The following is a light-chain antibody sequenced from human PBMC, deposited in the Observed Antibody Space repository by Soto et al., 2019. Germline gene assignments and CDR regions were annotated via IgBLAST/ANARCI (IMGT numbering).Light chain of an antibody. V-gene: IGKV1-5*03. J-gene: IGKJ1*01. Sequence: DIQMTQSPSTLSASVGDRVTITCRASQSISSWLAWYQQKPGKAPKLLIYKASSLESGVPSRFSGSGSGTEFTLTISSLQPDDVATYYCQQYSSYPTFGQGTKVEIK. CDR2: KAS. CDR3: QQYSSYPT. CDR1: QSISSW.